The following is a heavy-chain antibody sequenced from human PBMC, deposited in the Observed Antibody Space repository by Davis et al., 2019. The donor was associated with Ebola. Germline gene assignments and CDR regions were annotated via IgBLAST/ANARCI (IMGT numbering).Heavy chain of an antibody. CDR2: INPSGGST. D-gene: IGHD6-19*01. V-gene: IGHV1-46*01. CDR1: GYTFTSYY. CDR3: ARASFGYNSGWYADY. J-gene: IGHJ4*02. Sequence: AASVKVSCKASGYTFTSYYMHWVRQAPGQGLEWMGIINPSGGSTSYAQKFQGRVTMTRDTSTITVYLDLTSLRSDDTAVFYCARASFGYNSGWYADYWGPGSLVTVSS.